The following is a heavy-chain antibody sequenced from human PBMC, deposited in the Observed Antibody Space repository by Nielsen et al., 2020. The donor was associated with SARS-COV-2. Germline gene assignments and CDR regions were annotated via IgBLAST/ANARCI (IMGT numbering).Heavy chain of an antibody. CDR1: GFTFDDYA. Sequence: GGSLRLSCAASGFTFDDYAMHWVRQAPGKGLEWVSGISWNSGSIGYADSVKGRFTISRDNSKNTLYLQMNSLRAEDTAVYYCAKSRSGSYYSAFDIWGRGTMVTVSS. CDR3: AKSRSGSYYSAFDI. J-gene: IGHJ3*02. D-gene: IGHD1-26*01. V-gene: IGHV3-9*01. CDR2: ISWNSGSI.